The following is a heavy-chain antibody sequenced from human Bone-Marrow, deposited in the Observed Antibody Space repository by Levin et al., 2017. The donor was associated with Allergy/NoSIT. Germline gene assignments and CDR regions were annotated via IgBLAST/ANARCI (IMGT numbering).Heavy chain of an antibody. J-gene: IGHJ5*02. Sequence: AGGSLRLSCAASGFTFSDYYMSWIRQAPGKGLEWVSYISSSGSTIYYADSVKGRFTISRDNAKNSLYLQMNSLRAEDTAVYYCARGRIVVVPAASLDWIPKVGLDPWGQGTLVTVSS. CDR3: ARGRIVVVPAASLDWIPKVGLDP. CDR1: GFTFSDYY. V-gene: IGHV3-11*01. D-gene: IGHD2-2*01. CDR2: ISSSGSTI.